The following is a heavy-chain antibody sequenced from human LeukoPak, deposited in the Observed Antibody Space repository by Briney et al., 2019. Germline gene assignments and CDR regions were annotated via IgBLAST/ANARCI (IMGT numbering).Heavy chain of an antibody. Sequence: GGFLRLSCAASGFTFSSYGMHWVRQAPGKGLEWVAVIWYDGSDKYYADSVKGRFTISRDNSKNTLYLQMNSLRAEDTAVYYCARGVVVLHWRDAFDIWGQGTMVTVSS. D-gene: IGHD2-21*01. V-gene: IGHV3-33*01. CDR2: IWYDGSDK. CDR1: GFTFSSYG. CDR3: ARGVVVLHWRDAFDI. J-gene: IGHJ3*02.